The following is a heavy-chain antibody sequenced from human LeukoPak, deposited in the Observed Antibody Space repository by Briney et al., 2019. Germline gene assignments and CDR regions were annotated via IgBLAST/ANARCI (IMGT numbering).Heavy chain of an antibody. J-gene: IGHJ4*02. CDR3: ARGSHSYCGGDCYYVWFDY. Sequence: PSETLSLTCTVSGGSISSYYWSWIRQPAGKGLQWIGRIHTSGSTDYNPSLGSRVTISVDTTKNQFSLKLSSVTAADTAVYYCARGSHSYCGGDCYYVWFDYWGQGTLVTVSS. CDR2: IHTSGST. CDR1: GGSISSYY. V-gene: IGHV4-4*07. D-gene: IGHD2-21*01.